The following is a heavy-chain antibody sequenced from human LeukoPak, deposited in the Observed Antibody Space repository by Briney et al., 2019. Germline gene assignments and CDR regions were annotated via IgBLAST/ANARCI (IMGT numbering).Heavy chain of an antibody. CDR2: IKSKTDGGTT. D-gene: IGHD2-21*02. CDR1: GFTFSSYA. J-gene: IGHJ5*02. Sequence: GGSLRLSCAASGFTFSSYAMSWVRQAPGKGLEWVGRIKSKTDGGTTDYAAPVKGRFTISRDDSKNTLYLQMNSLKTEDTAVYYCTTTVGHIVVVTAPFDPWGQGTLVTVSS. V-gene: IGHV3-15*01. CDR3: TTTVGHIVVVTAPFDP.